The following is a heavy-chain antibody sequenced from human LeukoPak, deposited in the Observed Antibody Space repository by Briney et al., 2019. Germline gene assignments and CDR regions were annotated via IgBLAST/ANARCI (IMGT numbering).Heavy chain of an antibody. Sequence: AGGSLRLSCAASGFTFSTSWMIWVRQAPGKGLEWVANIKEDGSETYYVDSVKARFTISRDNAKNSLYLQMNSLRAEDTAVYYCASGYYSGWYIPYYWGQGTLVTVSS. D-gene: IGHD6-19*01. CDR2: IKEDGSET. CDR1: GFTFSTSW. V-gene: IGHV3-7*01. CDR3: ASGYYSGWYIPYY. J-gene: IGHJ4*02.